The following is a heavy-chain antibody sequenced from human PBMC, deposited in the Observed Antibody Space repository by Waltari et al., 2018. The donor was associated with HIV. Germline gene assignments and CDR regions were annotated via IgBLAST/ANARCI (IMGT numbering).Heavy chain of an antibody. V-gene: IGHV7-4-1*02. D-gene: IGHD1-1*01. J-gene: IGHJ4*02. Sequence: QVQLVQSGSDLKKPGASVNVSCKASTYTFTNYALNWVRQAPGQGLEWMGWINTRTGNPTYAQAFTGRFVFSLDTSVSTAYLQITSLKAEDTAIYYWARVDGSASFSFDSWGQGALVTVSS. CDR3: ARVDGSASFSFDS. CDR2: INTRTGNP. CDR1: TYTFTNYA.